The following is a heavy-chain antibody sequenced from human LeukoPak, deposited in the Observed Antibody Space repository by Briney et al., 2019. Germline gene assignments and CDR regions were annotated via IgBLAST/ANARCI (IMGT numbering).Heavy chain of an antibody. D-gene: IGHD6-13*01. Sequence: PSETLSLTCSVSGGSIYRSSYFWGWIRQPPGKGLEWIGSIYFSGSTHYNPSLKSRVTTSVDTSKNQFSLRLSSVTAADTAVYFCARPNEPIAAPGPFDYWGQGTLVTVSS. CDR3: ARPNEPIAAPGPFDY. J-gene: IGHJ4*02. CDR1: GGSIYRSSYF. CDR2: IYFSGST. V-gene: IGHV4-39*07.